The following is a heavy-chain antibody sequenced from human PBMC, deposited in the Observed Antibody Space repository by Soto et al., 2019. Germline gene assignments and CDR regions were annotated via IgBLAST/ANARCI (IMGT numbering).Heavy chain of an antibody. CDR2: LNSDGSDT. Sequence: EMQLVESGGGLVQPGGSLRLSCAASGFPFSSYWMNWVRQGPGEWLVWVSRLNSDGSDTSYADSVKARFTISRDNAKNTLHLQMNSLRAEDTAVYYCARLDSSSWAFDHWGQGTLVTVSS. V-gene: IGHV3-74*01. CDR3: ARLDSSSWAFDH. J-gene: IGHJ4*02. D-gene: IGHD6-13*01. CDR1: GFPFSSYW.